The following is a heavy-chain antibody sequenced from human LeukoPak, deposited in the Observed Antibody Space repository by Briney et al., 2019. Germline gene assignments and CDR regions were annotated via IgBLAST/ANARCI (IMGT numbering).Heavy chain of an antibody. CDR2: INHSGNT. Sequence: SETLSLTCAVYGGSFSGYYWNWIRQPPGKGLEWIGGINHSGNTNYNPSLKSRVTISVDTSKNQFSLKLSSVTAADTALYYCARAGWIHGWFDPWGQGTLVTVSS. CDR3: ARAGWIHGWFDP. V-gene: IGHV4-34*01. D-gene: IGHD6-19*01. J-gene: IGHJ5*02. CDR1: GGSFSGYY.